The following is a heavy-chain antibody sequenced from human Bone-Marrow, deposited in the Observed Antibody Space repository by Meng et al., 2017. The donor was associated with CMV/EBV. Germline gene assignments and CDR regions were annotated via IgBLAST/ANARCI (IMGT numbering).Heavy chain of an antibody. CDR2: INPNSGDT. J-gene: IGHJ4*02. V-gene: IGHV1-2*02. D-gene: IGHD2-21*01. CDR1: RYRFSDYF. Sequence: ASVKVSCKTSRYRFSDYFLHWVRQAPGQGPEWMGWINPNSGDTKYAQRFQGRVSMTRDASISTIYMELSSLTSDDTAVYYCAKDGAFCGGDCYFDWGQGTLVTVSS. CDR3: AKDGAFCGGDCYFD.